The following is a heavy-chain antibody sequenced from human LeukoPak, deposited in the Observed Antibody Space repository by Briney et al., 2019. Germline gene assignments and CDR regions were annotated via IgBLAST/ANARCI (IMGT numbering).Heavy chain of an antibody. V-gene: IGHV1-69*13. D-gene: IGHD6-13*01. CDR1: GGTFSSYA. J-gene: IGHJ5*02. CDR3: ARETAAAGTGWFDP. CDR2: IIPIFGTA. Sequence: SVRVSCKASGGTFSSYAISWVRQAPGQGLEWMGGIIPIFGTANYAQKFQGRVTITADESTSTAYMELSSLRSEDTAVYYCARETAAAGTGWFDPWGQGTLVTVSS.